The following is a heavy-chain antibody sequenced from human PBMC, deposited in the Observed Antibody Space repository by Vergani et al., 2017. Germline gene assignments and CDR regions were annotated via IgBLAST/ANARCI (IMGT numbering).Heavy chain of an antibody. CDR3: ARGRQWRLTEYLYGMDV. J-gene: IGHJ6*02. D-gene: IGHD6-19*01. Sequence: QVQLVQSGAEVKKPGASVRISCEASGYTFTNYPLIWVRQAPGQGLEFMGWINTNSGNPTYAPGFTGRFVFSLDTSVSTAYLQISGLKAEDSAVYYCARGRQWRLTEYLYGMDVWGRGGTVTVSS. CDR1: GYTFTNYP. V-gene: IGHV7-4-1*02. CDR2: INTNSGNP.